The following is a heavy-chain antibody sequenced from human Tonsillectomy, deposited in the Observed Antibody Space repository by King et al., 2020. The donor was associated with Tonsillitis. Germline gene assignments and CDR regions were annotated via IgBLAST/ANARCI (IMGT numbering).Heavy chain of an antibody. CDR1: GYTFTGYH. D-gene: IGHD3-10*01. V-gene: IGHV1-2*02. Sequence: GQLVQSGAEVKKPGASVKVSCKASGYTFTGYHMHWVRQARGQGLEWMVGISPNSGGTNYAQMFQGRVTMTRDTSITTAYMELSGLRSDVTAVYYCAKIGTAYGAFDIWGQGTMVTVSS. CDR3: AKIGTAYGAFDI. J-gene: IGHJ3*02. CDR2: ISPNSGGT.